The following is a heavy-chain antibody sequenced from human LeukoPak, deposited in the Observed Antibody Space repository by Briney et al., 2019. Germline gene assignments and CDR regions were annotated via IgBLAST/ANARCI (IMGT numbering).Heavy chain of an antibody. J-gene: IGHJ4*02. CDR2: INSDGSST. CDR3: ARAVRGGFDY. V-gene: IGHV3-74*01. CDR1: GGSFSGYY. D-gene: IGHD3-16*01. Sequence: TSETLSLTCAVYGGSFSGYYWSWIRQPPGKGLEWVSRINSDGSSTSYADSVKGRFTISRDNAKNTLYLQMNSLRAEDTAVYYRARAVRGGFDYWGQGTLVTVSS.